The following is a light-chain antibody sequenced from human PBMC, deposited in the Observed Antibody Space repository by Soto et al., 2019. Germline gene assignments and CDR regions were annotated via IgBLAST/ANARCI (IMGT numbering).Light chain of an antibody. CDR3: QQYSTSPPLT. Sequence: EIVLTQSQSTLSLSPGERAILSCRAIQSVSSSYLAWYQQKPGQAPRLLIYGASSRATGIPDRFSGSGSGTDFSLTISRLEPEDFAVYYCQQYSTSPPLTFGGGTKVEIK. CDR2: GAS. CDR1: QSVSSSY. V-gene: IGKV3-20*01. J-gene: IGKJ4*01.